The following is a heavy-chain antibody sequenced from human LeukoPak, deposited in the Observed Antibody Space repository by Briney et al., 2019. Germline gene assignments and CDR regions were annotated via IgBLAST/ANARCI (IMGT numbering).Heavy chain of an antibody. CDR3: ARDRYGDGFAHLDY. J-gene: IGHJ4*02. V-gene: IGHV1-2*02. D-gene: IGHD5-24*01. CDR2: ITPSGGT. CDR1: GYTFTNYA. Sequence: ASVKVSCKASGYTFTNYAIHWVRQAPGQGLEWMGWITPSGGTNYPQKFQGRVAITWDTSITTAYVDLSRLTSDDTAVYYCARDRYGDGFAHLDYWGQGALVTVSS.